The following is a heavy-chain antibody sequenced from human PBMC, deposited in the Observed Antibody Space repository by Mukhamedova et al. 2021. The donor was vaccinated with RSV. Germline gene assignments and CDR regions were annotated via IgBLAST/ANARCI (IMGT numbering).Heavy chain of an antibody. CDR2: IKRKTDGGTT. CDR3: TTDWGGGAQLVACYYYYGMDV. D-gene: IGHD6-13*01. Sequence: EWVGRIKRKTDGGTTDYAAPVKGRFTISRDDSKNTLYLQMKSLKTEDTAVYYCTTDWGGGAQLVACYYYYGMDVWGQGTTVTVSS. V-gene: IGHV3-15*01. J-gene: IGHJ6*02.